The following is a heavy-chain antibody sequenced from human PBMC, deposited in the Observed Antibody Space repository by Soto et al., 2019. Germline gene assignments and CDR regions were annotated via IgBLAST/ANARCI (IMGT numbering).Heavy chain of an antibody. CDR3: ARLKYTQIVSDPAARGNHWFDP. Sequence: GASVKVSCKASGYTFTTYSINWVRQAPGQGLEWMGWISAYNGDTDYAQNFQGRVTMTTDTSTSTAYMELSSVTASDTAIYYCARLKYTQIVSDPAARGNHWFDPWGQGILVTVSS. J-gene: IGHJ5*02. D-gene: IGHD2-2*01. CDR2: ISAYNGDT. CDR1: GYTFTTYS. V-gene: IGHV1-18*01.